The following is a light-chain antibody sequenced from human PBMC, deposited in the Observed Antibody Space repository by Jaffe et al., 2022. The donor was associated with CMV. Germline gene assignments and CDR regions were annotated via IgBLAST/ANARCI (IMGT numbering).Light chain of an antibody. CDR2: KDS. V-gene: IGLV3-25*03. CDR1: ALPKQY. CDR3: QSADSGGTYQV. Sequence: SYELTQPPSVSVSPGQTARITCSGDALPKQYVYWYQQKPGQAPVLVIYKDSERPSGIPERFSGSTSGTTVTLTISGVQAEDEADYYCQSADSGGTYQVFGGGTKLTVL. J-gene: IGLJ3*02.